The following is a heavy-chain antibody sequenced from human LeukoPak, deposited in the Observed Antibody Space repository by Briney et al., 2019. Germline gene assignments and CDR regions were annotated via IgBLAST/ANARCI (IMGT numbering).Heavy chain of an antibody. Sequence: GGSLRLSCAASGFTFSSYWMHWVRQAPGKGLVWVSRINSDGSSTSCADSVKGRFTISRDNAKNTLYLQMNSLRAEDTAVYYCARVAYTIMITFGGVRGAFDIWGQGTMVTVSS. J-gene: IGHJ3*02. V-gene: IGHV3-74*01. CDR3: ARVAYTIMITFGGVRGAFDI. D-gene: IGHD3-16*01. CDR1: GFTFSSYW. CDR2: INSDGSST.